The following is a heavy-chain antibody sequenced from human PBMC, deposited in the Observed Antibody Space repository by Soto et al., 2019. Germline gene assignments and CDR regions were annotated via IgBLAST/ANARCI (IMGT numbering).Heavy chain of an antibody. J-gene: IGHJ4*02. CDR2: IYNSGTT. CDR3: ARHVTFDFDY. CDR1: GDSLSNFY. Sequence: SETLSLTCTVSGDSLSNFYWSWIRQPPGKGLEWIAFIYNSGTTTYNPSLKSRVTISVDTSKNQFSLKLSSVTAADTAVYYCARHVTFDFDYWGQGTLVTVSS. V-gene: IGHV4-59*08.